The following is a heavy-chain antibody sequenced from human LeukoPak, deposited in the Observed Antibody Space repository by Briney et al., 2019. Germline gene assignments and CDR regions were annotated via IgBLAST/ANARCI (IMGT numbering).Heavy chain of an antibody. CDR3: AGRHHAFNVGATHPDY. V-gene: IGHV3-33*01. D-gene: IGHD6-19*01. J-gene: IGHJ4*02. Sequence: GGSLRLSCAASGFTFSSYGMHWVRQAPGKGLEWVAVIWYDGSNKYYADSVKGRFTISRDNSKNTLYLQMNSPRAEGNAVYYLAGRHHAFNVGATHPDYWGQGTLVTVSS. CDR2: IWYDGSNK. CDR1: GFTFSSYG.